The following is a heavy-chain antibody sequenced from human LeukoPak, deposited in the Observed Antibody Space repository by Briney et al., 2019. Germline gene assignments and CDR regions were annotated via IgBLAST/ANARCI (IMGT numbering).Heavy chain of an antibody. CDR1: GLTFSSYD. CDR2: ISGSGGST. V-gene: IGHV3-23*01. CDR3: AKMIAVAVPFDY. D-gene: IGHD6-19*01. Sequence: GGSLRLSCAVSGLTFSSYDMRWVRQAPGKGLEWVSAISGSGGSTYYADSVKGRFTISRDNSKNTLYLQMNSLRAEDTAVYYCAKMIAVAVPFDYWGQGTLVTVSS. J-gene: IGHJ4*02.